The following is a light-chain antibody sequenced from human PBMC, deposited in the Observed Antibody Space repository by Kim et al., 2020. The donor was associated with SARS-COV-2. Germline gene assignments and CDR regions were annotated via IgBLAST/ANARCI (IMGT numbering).Light chain of an antibody. CDR2: SNS. CDR3: QSYDDSLSGYV. CDR1: SSNIGARYN. Sequence: GVTISCTGSSSNIGARYNVHWYQQLPGTAPKLLIYSNSNRPSGVPDRFSGSKSGTSASLAITGLQAEDEADYYCQSYDDSLSGYVFGSGTKVTVL. V-gene: IGLV1-40*01. J-gene: IGLJ1*01.